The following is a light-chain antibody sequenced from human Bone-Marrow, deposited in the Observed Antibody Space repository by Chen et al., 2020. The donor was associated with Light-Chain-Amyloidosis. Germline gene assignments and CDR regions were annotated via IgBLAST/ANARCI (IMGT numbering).Light chain of an antibody. CDR1: SSDVGSYDL. V-gene: IGLV2-23*02. Sequence: QSALTQPASVSGSPGQSITISCTGTSSDVGSYDLVSWYQQHPVTAPKLMIYEVSKRPSGVSKRFSGSNSGNTASLTISGLQAEDEADYYCCSYAGSSTNWVFGGGTKLTVL. CDR3: CSYAGSSTNWV. J-gene: IGLJ3*02. CDR2: EVS.